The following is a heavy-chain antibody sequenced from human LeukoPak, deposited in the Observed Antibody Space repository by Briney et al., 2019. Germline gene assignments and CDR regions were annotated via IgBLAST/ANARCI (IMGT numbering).Heavy chain of an antibody. D-gene: IGHD5-24*01. J-gene: IGHJ4*02. CDR1: GFTFSYYA. CDR2: ISYDESSK. Sequence: GGSLRLSCAASGFTFSYYAMHWVRQAPGKGLEWVAVISYDESSKYYADSVKGRFTISRDNPTNTLYLQLNSLRAEDTAVYYCARGGRDGYSSADFWGQGTLVTVSS. CDR3: ARGGRDGYSSADF. V-gene: IGHV3-30-3*01.